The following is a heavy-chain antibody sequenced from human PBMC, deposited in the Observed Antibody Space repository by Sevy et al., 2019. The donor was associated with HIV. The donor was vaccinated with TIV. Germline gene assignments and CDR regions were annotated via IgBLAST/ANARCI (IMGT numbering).Heavy chain of an antibody. D-gene: IGHD1-1*01. Sequence: GGSLRLSCASSGFTFSDYWMTWVRQAPEKGLEWVANIKQDGSEKYYVDSVKGRFTISSDNAKNSLYLQMTSLRADDTAWYYCARGQLVQDYWGQGTLVTVSS. J-gene: IGHJ4*02. CDR2: IKQDGSEK. V-gene: IGHV3-7*01. CDR1: GFTFSDYW. CDR3: ARGQLVQDY.